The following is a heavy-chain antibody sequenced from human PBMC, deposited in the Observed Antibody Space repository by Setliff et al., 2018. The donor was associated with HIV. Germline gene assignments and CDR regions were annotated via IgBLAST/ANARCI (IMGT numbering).Heavy chain of an antibody. D-gene: IGHD6-19*01. CDR1: GGSFSGYS. J-gene: IGHJ5*02. CDR2: INQSETT. CDR3: ARVGRRDGWGRKAVAGWIWFDP. Sequence: PSETLSLTCAVYGGSFSGYSWNWVRQPPAKGLEWIGEINQSETTNYNPSFKSRVTISLDTSKNQFSLKLTSVTAADTGVYYCARVGRRDGWGRKAVAGWIWFDPWSQGTQVTVSS. V-gene: IGHV4-34*01.